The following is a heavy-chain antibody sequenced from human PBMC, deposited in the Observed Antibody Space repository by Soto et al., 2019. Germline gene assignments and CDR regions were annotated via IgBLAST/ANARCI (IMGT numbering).Heavy chain of an antibody. J-gene: IGHJ6*02. D-gene: IGHD3-10*01. Sequence: GGSLRLSCAASGITFSSYARHWVRQAPGKGLEWVAALWYDGSNEFYGDSVKGRFTISRDNAKNTLYLQMNSLRAEDTAVYYCAKERTMVRGVMITYYYYGMDVWGQGTTVTVSS. CDR1: GITFSSYA. CDR3: AKERTMVRGVMITYYYYGMDV. V-gene: IGHV3-33*03. CDR2: LWYDGSNE.